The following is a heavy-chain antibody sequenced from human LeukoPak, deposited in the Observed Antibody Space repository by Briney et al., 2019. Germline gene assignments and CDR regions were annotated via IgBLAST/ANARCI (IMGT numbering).Heavy chain of an antibody. V-gene: IGHV3-23*01. Sequence: QSGGSLRLSCAASGFTFSSYAMSWVRQAPGKGLEWVSAISGSGGSTYYADSVKGRFTTSRDNSKNTLYLQMNSLRAEDTAVYYCAKDPSGVDDLEYFQHWGQGTLVTVSS. CDR3: AKDPSGVDDLEYFQH. J-gene: IGHJ1*01. CDR1: GFTFSSYA. D-gene: IGHD3-10*01. CDR2: ISGSGGST.